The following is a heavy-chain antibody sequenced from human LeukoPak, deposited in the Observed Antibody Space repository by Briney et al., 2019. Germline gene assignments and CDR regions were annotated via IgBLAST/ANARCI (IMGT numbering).Heavy chain of an antibody. CDR2: INDGDGNT. V-gene: IGHV1-3*03. J-gene: IGHJ4*02. Sequence: ASVKVSCKASGYTFTSYAVHWVHRAPGQSLEWMGYINDGDGNTKYSQEFQGRVTITRDTSASIVYMELSSLRSEDMAFYYCARERGEFGGSYFLDYWGQGTRVTVSS. CDR3: ARERGEFGGSYFLDY. CDR1: GYTFTSYA. D-gene: IGHD1-26*01.